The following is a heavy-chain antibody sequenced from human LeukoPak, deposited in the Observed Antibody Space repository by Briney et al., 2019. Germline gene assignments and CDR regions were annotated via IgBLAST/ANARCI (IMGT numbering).Heavy chain of an antibody. CDR2: ISSSGSTI. CDR3: ARAGLRTYYDSSGYYGDY. Sequence: GGSLRLSCAASGFTFSDYYMSWIRQAPGKELEWVSYISSSGSTIYYADSVKGRFTISRDNAKNSLYLQMNSLRAEDTAVYYCARAGLRTYYDSSGYYGDYWGQGTLVTVSS. J-gene: IGHJ4*02. V-gene: IGHV3-11*04. D-gene: IGHD3-22*01. CDR1: GFTFSDYY.